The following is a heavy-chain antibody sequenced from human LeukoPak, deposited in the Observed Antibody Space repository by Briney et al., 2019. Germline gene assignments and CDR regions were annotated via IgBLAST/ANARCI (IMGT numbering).Heavy chain of an antibody. D-gene: IGHD3-10*01. V-gene: IGHV4-39*01. J-gene: IGHJ4*02. CDR3: ARLGSSMFREVVINSYLFDY. Sequence: SETLSLTCTVSGGSISTSDYYWGWIRQTPGKGLEWIGSIYYTGSTYYSPSLKSRVTMTVDTSKDQFSLKLNSVTAADTAVYYCARLGSSMFREVVINSYLFDYWGQGTLVTVSS. CDR1: GGSISTSDYY. CDR2: IYYTGST.